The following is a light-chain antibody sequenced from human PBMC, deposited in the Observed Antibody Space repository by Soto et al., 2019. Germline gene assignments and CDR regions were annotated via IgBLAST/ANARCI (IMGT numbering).Light chain of an antibody. CDR2: GAS. J-gene: IGKJ1*01. V-gene: IGKV3-20*01. Sequence: EIVLTQSPGTLSLSPGERATLSCRASQSVISTYLAWYQQKPGQAPRLLIYGASSRATGIPDGFSGSGSGTDFTLTISRLEPEDFAVYYCQQYRDSLGTFGQGTKVEIK. CDR1: QSVISTY. CDR3: QQYRDSLGT.